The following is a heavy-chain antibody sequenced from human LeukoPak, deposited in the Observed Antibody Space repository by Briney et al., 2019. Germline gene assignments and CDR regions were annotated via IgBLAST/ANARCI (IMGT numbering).Heavy chain of an antibody. CDR2: IYYNGGA. J-gene: IGHJ5*01. CDR1: GGSISTSDYS. V-gene: IGHV4-39*01. D-gene: IGHD3-10*01. Sequence: SETLSLTCTVSGGSISTSDYSWGWIRQPPGKGLEWIDTIYYNGGAHYTVSLKSRVTISVDTSKNQFSLRLNSVTAADTAMYFCARHKGPHIVRGVLRNNWFDYWGQGILVTVSS. CDR3: ARHKGPHIVRGVLRNNWFDY.